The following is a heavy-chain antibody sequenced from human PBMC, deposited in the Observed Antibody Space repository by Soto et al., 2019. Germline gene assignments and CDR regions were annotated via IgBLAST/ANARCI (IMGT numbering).Heavy chain of an antibody. Sequence: SETLSLTCTVSGGSISSYYWSWIRQPPGKGLEWIGYIYYSGSTNYNPSLKSRVTISVDTSKNQFSLKLSSVTAADTAVYYCARESVLSFDYWGQGTLVTVSS. CDR1: GGSISSYY. CDR2: IYYSGST. CDR3: ARESVLSFDY. J-gene: IGHJ4*02. V-gene: IGHV4-59*01. D-gene: IGHD2-8*02.